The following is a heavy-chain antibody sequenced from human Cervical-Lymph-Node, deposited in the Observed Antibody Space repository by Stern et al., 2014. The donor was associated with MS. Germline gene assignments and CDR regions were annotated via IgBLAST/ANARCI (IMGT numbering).Heavy chain of an antibody. Sequence: VQLEESGSGLVRPSQTLSLTCTVSGGSVSSGGYTLSWLRQPPGKGLEWIGYIYEDESSYYNPSLKSRVTISIDRSKNQFSLRLSSMTAADTALYYCARVVRFLEWVPFDPWGQGILVTVSS. CDR3: ARVVRFLEWVPFDP. CDR1: GGSVSSGGYT. J-gene: IGHJ5*02. D-gene: IGHD3-3*01. CDR2: IYEDESS. V-gene: IGHV4-30-2*01.